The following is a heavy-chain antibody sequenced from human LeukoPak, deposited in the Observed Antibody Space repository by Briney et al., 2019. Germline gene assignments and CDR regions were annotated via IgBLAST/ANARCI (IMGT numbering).Heavy chain of an antibody. J-gene: IGHJ5*02. Sequence: PSETLSLTCAVSGDSITSRSYYWVWIRQPPGKGLEWIGSINYSGKTYYNLSLESRVTISVDTSKNQFSLKLTSMIAADTAVYYCAGKGDFDSRSWLDPWGQGTLVTVSS. D-gene: IGHD3-22*01. CDR2: INYSGKT. CDR1: GDSITSRSYY. V-gene: IGHV4-39*01. CDR3: AGKGDFDSRSWLDP.